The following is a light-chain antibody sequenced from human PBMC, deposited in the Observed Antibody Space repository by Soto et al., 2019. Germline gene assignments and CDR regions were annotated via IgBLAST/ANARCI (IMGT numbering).Light chain of an antibody. J-gene: IGLJ1*01. V-gene: IGLV2-14*03. CDR1: SSDVGGYNF. CDR2: GVS. Sequence: LTQPASVSGSPGQWITISCTGTSSDVGGYNFVSWYQQHPGKAPKLMIYGVSNRPSGVSDRFSGSKSGNTASLTIFGLQAEDEADYYCSSYATSILEVFGTGTKVTVL. CDR3: SSYATSILEV.